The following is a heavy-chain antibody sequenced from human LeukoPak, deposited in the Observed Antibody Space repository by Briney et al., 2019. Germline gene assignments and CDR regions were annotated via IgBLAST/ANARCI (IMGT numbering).Heavy chain of an antibody. Sequence: GASVKVSCKASGGTFSSYAISWVRQAPGQGLEWMGWISAYNGNTNYAQKLQGRVTMTTDTSTSTAYMELRSLRSDDTAVYYCARSLYGGNSVDYWGQGTLVTVSS. CDR2: ISAYNGNT. CDR3: ARSLYGGNSVDY. CDR1: GGTFSSYA. J-gene: IGHJ4*02. D-gene: IGHD4-23*01. V-gene: IGHV1-18*01.